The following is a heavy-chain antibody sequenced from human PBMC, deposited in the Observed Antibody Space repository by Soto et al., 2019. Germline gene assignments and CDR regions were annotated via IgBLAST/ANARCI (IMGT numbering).Heavy chain of an antibody. D-gene: IGHD2-8*01. V-gene: IGHV1-46*01. Sequence: GASMKVSCKASGYTFTSYDISWVRQAPGQGLEWMGIINPNGGSTSYAQKFQGRVTMTRDTSTSTVYMELSSVRSEDTAVYYCARDLGYCTNGVCYYDAFDIWGQGTMVTVSS. CDR1: GYTFTSYD. CDR2: INPNGGST. J-gene: IGHJ3*02. CDR3: ARDLGYCTNGVCYYDAFDI.